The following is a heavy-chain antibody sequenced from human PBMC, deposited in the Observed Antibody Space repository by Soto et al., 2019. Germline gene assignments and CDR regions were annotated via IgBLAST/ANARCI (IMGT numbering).Heavy chain of an antibody. D-gene: IGHD2-2*01. J-gene: IGHJ6*02. CDR3: AREPVPYYYYAMDV. V-gene: IGHV3-33*01. CDR2: IWYDGSNK. Sequence: QVQLVESGGGVVQPGRSLRLSCAASGFTFSSYGMHWVRQAPGKGLEWVAVIWYDGSNKYYADSVKGRFTISRDNSKNTLYLQMNSLRAEDTAVYYGAREPVPYYYYAMDVWGQGTTVTVSS. CDR1: GFTFSSYG.